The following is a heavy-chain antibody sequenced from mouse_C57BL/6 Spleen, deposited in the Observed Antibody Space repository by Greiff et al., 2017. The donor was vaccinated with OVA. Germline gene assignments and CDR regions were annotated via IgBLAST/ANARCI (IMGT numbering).Heavy chain of an antibody. CDR1: GYSFPDYN. CDR2: INPTYGTT. V-gene: IGHV1-39*01. D-gene: IGHD2-1*01. Sequence: VQLKESGPELVKPGASVKISCKASGYSFPDYNMNWVKQSTGKSLEWIGVINPTYGTTSYNQKFKGKATLTVDQSSSTAYMQLNSLTSEDSAVYYCARNGNYPPYFDVWGTGTTVTVSS. CDR3: ARNGNYPPYFDV. J-gene: IGHJ1*03.